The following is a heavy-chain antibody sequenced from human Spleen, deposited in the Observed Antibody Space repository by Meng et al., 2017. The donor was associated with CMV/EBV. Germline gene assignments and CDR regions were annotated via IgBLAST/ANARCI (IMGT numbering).Heavy chain of an antibody. CDR3: ASKYYDFWSGYYSPRGYFDY. D-gene: IGHD3-3*01. V-gene: IGHV4-34*01. Sequence: SGYYWSWNRQPPGRGLEWIGAINHSGRTNYNPSLKNRVTISVDTSKNQFSLKLSSVTAADTAVYYCASKYYDFWSGYYSPRGYFDYWGQGTLVTVSS. CDR2: INHSGRT. J-gene: IGHJ4*02. CDR1: SGYY.